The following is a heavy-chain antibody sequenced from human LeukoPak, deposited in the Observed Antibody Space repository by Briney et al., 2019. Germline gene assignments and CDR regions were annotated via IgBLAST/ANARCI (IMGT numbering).Heavy chain of an antibody. J-gene: IGHJ4*02. Sequence: PSETLSLTCTVSAASISSSGHDWGWIRQPPGKGLEWIGSLHYSGSTYRNPSLKSRITISADTSKNQFSLKLSSVAAADTAVYCCARHRDGYNRHFDYWGQGTLVTVSS. D-gene: IGHD5-24*01. V-gene: IGHV4-39*01. CDR3: ARHRDGYNRHFDY. CDR1: AASISSSGHD. CDR2: LHYSGST.